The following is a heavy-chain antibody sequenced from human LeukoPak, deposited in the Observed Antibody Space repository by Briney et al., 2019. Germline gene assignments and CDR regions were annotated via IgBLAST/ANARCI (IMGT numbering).Heavy chain of an antibody. CDR3: ARSPLYCSGGSCYYFDY. CDR1: GYTFTSYG. Sequence: ASVKVSCKASGYTFTSYGISWVRQAPGQGLELMGWISAYNGNTNYAQKLQGRVTMTTDTSTSTAYMELRSLRSDDTAVYYCARSPLYCSGGSCYYFDYWGQGTLVTVSS. J-gene: IGHJ4*02. D-gene: IGHD2-15*01. CDR2: ISAYNGNT. V-gene: IGHV1-18*01.